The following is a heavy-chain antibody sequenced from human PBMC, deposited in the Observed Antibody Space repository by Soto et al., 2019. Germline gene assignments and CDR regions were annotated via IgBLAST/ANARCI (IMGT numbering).Heavy chain of an antibody. CDR1: GGSISRSDW. J-gene: IGHJ6*02. CDR2: INYSGST. CDR3: ARDWTYYGMDV. Sequence: KPSETLSLTCAVSGGSISRSDWWSWVRQSPAKGLEWIGEINYSGSTNYNPSLKSRVTISVDKSKNQFSLKLSSVTAADTAVYYCARDWTYYGMDVWGQGTTVTVSS. D-gene: IGHD3-3*01. V-gene: IGHV4-4*02.